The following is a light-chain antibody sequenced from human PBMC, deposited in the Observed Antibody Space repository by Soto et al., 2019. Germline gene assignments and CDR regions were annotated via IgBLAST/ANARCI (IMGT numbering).Light chain of an antibody. V-gene: IGKV3-15*01. CDR3: HQYNNWPPT. CDR1: QSVSRN. Sequence: EMVMTQSPATLSVSPGERATLSCRASQSVSRNLAWYQQKPGQTPRLLIYGASTRVTGIPARFSGSGSGTEFTLPISSLQSEDFAVYYCHQYNNWPPTFGRGTKVEIK. CDR2: GAS. J-gene: IGKJ1*01.